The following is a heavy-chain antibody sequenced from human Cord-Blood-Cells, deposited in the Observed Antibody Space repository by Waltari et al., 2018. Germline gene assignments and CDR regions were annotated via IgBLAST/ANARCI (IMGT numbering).Heavy chain of an antibody. CDR1: GFTVSSNY. D-gene: IGHD5-18*01. J-gene: IGHJ3*02. Sequence: EVQLVESGGGLIQPGGSLRLSCAASGFTVSSNYMSWVRQAPGKGLECVSVIYSGGSTYYADSVKGRFTISRDNSKNTLYLQMNSLRAEDTAVYYCARSRGYSYGDAFDIWGQGTMVTVSS. CDR2: IYSGGST. V-gene: IGHV3-53*01. CDR3: ARSRGYSYGDAFDI.